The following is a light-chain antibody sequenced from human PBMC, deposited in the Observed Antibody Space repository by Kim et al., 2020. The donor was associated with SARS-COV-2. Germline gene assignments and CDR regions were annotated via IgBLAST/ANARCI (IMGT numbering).Light chain of an antibody. CDR3: NSRDSSGNLWV. CDR2: GKN. J-gene: IGLJ3*02. CDR1: SLRSYY. V-gene: IGLV3-19*01. Sequence: ALGQTVRITCQGDSLRSYYASWYQQKPGQAPVVVIYGKNNRPSGIPDRFSGSSSGNTASLTITGAQAEDEADYYCNSRDSSGNLWVFGGGTQLTVL.